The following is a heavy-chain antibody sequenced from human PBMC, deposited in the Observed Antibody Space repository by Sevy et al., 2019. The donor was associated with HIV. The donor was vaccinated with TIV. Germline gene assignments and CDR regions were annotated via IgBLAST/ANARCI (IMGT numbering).Heavy chain of an antibody. Sequence: SETLSLTCTVSGGSISSYYWSWIRQPAGKGLEWIGRIYTSGSTNYNPSLKSRVTMSVDTSKNQFSLKLSSVTAADTGVYSCARDVGGWASVDIAMDYYYYYGMDVWGQGTTVTVSS. CDR3: ARDVGGWASVDIAMDYYYYYGMDV. V-gene: IGHV4-4*07. J-gene: IGHJ6*02. CDR1: GGSISSYY. CDR2: IYTSGST. D-gene: IGHD5-18*01.